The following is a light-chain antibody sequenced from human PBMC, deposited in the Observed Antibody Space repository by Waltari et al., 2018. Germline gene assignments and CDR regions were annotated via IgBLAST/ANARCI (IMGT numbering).Light chain of an antibody. CDR3: QQYDNLPPNT. CDR1: QDISNY. CDR2: DAS. V-gene: IGKV1-33*01. Sequence: DIQMTQSPSSLSASVGDRVTITCQASQDISNYLNWYQQKPGKAPKLLNYDASNLETGVPSRFSGSGSGTDFTFTISSLQPEDIATYYCQQYDNLPPNTFGQGTKLEIK. J-gene: IGKJ2*01.